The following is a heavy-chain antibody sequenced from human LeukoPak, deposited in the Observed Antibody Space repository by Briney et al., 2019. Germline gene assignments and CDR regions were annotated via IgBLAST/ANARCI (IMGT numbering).Heavy chain of an antibody. Sequence: SETLSPTCTVSGGSISSYYWSWIRQPPGKGLEWIGYIYYSGSTNYNPSLKSRVTISVDTSKNQFSLKLSSVTAADTAVYYCARGGNRLGVDYWGQGTLVTVSS. V-gene: IGHV4-59*01. CDR1: GGSISSYY. CDR3: ARGGNRLGVDY. CDR2: IYYSGST. J-gene: IGHJ4*02. D-gene: IGHD1-14*01.